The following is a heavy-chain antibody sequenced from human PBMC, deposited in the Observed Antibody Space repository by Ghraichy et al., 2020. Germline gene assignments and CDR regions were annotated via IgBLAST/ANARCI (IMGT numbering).Heavy chain of an antibody. D-gene: IGHD6-19*01. Sequence: SETLSLTCAVSGGSITATNWWCWVRQPPGKGLEWIGEIYHSGTTKYNPSLKSRVTISVDKYNNHFSLELSSVTAADTALYYFASSFGCYRLDYWGQGILVIVSS. CDR1: GGSITATNW. CDR3: ASSFGCYRLDY. CDR2: IYHSGTT. V-gene: IGHV4-4*02. J-gene: IGHJ4*02.